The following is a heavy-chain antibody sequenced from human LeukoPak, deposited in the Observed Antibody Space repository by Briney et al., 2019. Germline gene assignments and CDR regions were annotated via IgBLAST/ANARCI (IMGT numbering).Heavy chain of an antibody. D-gene: IGHD3-22*01. CDR1: GYTFTSYW. J-gene: IGHJ4*02. Sequence: GESLKISFKGSGYTFTSYWISWVRRMPGKGPEWMGRIDPSDSYTNYSPSFQGHVTISADKSISTAYLQWSSLKASDTAMYYCARLGGYNYDFDYWGQGTLVTVSS. CDR3: ARLGGYNYDFDY. V-gene: IGHV5-10-1*01. CDR2: IDPSDSYT.